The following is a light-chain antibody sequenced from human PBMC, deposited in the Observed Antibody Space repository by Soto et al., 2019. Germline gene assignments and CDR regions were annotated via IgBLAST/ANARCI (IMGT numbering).Light chain of an antibody. V-gene: IGLV2-14*03. CDR2: DVS. CDR1: SSDVGGYNY. Sequence: QSALTQPASVSGSPGQSITISCTGTSSDVGGYNYVSWYQHHPGKAPKLMIYDVSSRPSGVSYRFSGSKSGNTASLTISGLMADDQADYYCSSYTSSTTEVFGSGTKLTVL. CDR3: SSYTSSTTEV. J-gene: IGLJ1*01.